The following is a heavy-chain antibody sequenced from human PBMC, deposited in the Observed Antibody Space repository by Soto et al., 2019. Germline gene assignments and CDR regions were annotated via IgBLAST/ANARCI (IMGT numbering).Heavy chain of an antibody. Sequence: RGSLRLSCLTSGFSFNIHGMSWVRQAPGKGLECVSVIGNRDGRTYYIDSVKGRFTISRDNSENALYLQMNSLRAEDTAIYYCVPTYYTSGWPWGQGTLVTVSS. CDR2: IGNRDGRT. CDR1: GFSFNIHG. CDR3: VPTYYTSGWP. D-gene: IGHD3-22*01. V-gene: IGHV3-23*01. J-gene: IGHJ5*02.